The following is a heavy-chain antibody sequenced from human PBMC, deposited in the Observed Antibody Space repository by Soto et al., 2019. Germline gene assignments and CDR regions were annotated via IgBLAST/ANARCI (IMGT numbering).Heavy chain of an antibody. CDR2: IYPIDSDT. Sequence: GESLKISCKGSGYSFTSYWIGWVRQMPGKGLEWMGIIYPIDSDTRYSPSFQGQVTISVDKSISTAYLQWSSLKASDTAMYYCARPSRGDFWRGYQPPKYYYYGMDVWGQGTTVTVSS. J-gene: IGHJ6*02. V-gene: IGHV5-51*01. D-gene: IGHD3-3*01. CDR3: ARPSRGDFWRGYQPPKYYYYGMDV. CDR1: GYSFTSYW.